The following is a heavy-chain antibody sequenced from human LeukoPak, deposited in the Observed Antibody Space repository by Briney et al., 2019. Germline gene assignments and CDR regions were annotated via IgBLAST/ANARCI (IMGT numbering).Heavy chain of an antibody. CDR3: ARTGHDYGDYVDY. V-gene: IGHV4-59*01. Sequence: PSETLSLTCTVSGGSISSYYWSWIRQPPRKGLEWIGYIYYSGSTNYNPSLKSRVTISVDTSKNQFSLKLSSVTAADTAVYYCARTGHDYGDYVDYWGQGTLVTVSS. D-gene: IGHD4-17*01. CDR2: IYYSGST. CDR1: GGSISSYY. J-gene: IGHJ4*02.